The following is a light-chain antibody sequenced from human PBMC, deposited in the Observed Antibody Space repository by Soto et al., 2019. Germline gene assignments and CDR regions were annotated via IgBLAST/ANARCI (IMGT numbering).Light chain of an antibody. J-gene: IGKJ1*01. CDR1: QSVSSSY. Sequence: EIVLTQSPGTLSLSPGERATLSCRASQSVSSSYFAWYQQKPGQAPRLLIYVASSRATGIPDRFSGSGSGTDCPLTSSRLEPEDFAVYYCQHYCSSWTFGQGTKVEIK. CDR2: VAS. V-gene: IGKV3-20*01. CDR3: QHYCSSWT.